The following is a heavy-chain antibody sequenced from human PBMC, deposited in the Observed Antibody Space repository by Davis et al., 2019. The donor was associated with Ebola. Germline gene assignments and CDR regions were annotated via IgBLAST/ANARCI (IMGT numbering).Heavy chain of an antibody. CDR3: ARAVVVPGPYYFDY. J-gene: IGHJ4*02. CDR2: INSDGSST. D-gene: IGHD2-2*01. CDR1: GFTFSSYW. Sequence: GESLKISCAASGFTFSSYWMHWVRQAPGKGLVWVSRINSDGSSTSYADSVKGRFTISRDNAKNTLYLQMNSLRAEDTAVYYCARAVVVPGPYYFDYWGQGTLVTVSS. V-gene: IGHV3-74*01.